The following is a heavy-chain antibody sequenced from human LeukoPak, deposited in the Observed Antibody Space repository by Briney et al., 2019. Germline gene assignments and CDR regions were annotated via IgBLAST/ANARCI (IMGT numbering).Heavy chain of an antibody. CDR1: GFTFSRYW. V-gene: IGHV3-7*01. Sequence: GGSLRLSCAASGFTFSRYWMSWVRQAPGKGLEWVANINQDGSEKHYVGSVRGRFTISRDNAKNSLHLQMNGLRAEDTAVYHCARDGELLWFGNVDYYYMDVWGKGTTVTVSS. D-gene: IGHD3-10*01. J-gene: IGHJ6*03. CDR3: ARDGELLWFGNVDYYYMDV. CDR2: INQDGSEK.